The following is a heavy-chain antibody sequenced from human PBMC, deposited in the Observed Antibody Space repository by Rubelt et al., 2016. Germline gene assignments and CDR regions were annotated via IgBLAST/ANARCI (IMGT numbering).Heavy chain of an antibody. J-gene: IGHJ4*02. CDR2: IYYSGST. V-gene: IGHV4-38-2*01. D-gene: IGHD6-13*01. CDR1: GYSISSGYS. Sequence: QVQLQESGPGLVKPSETLSLTCAVSGYSISSGYSWGWIRQPPGKGLEWIGSIYYSGSTYDNPSLKSRVPHSRDTSKNQFSLKLGSVTAADTAVYYCAGGIAAAGPVRDYWGQGTLVTVSS. CDR3: AGGIAAAGPVRDY.